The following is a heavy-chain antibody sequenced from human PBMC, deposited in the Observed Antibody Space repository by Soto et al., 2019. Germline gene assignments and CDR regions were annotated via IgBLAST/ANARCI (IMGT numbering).Heavy chain of an antibody. V-gene: IGHV3-48*01. J-gene: IGHJ4*02. Sequence: EPQLVESGGGLVQPGGSLRLSCAASGFTFSFYTMNWVRQTPGKGLEWLAYISRGGSSIYYAGCVKGRFTVSRDNANNSLSLQLNSLRREDTAVYYCVREGGDLRGSGVFDYWGQGTLVTVSS. D-gene: IGHD6-19*01. CDR3: VREGGDLRGSGVFDY. CDR1: GFTFSFYT. CDR2: ISRGGSSI.